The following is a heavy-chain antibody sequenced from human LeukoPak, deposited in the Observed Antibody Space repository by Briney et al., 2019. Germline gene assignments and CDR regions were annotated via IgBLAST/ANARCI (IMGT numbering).Heavy chain of an antibody. CDR3: TTGVMVSSYYYYGMDV. Sequence: GGSLRLSCAASGFTFSNAWMSWVRQAPGKGLEWVGRIKSKTDGGTTDYAAPVKGRFTISRDDSKNTLYLQMDSLKTEDTAVYYCTTGVMVSSYYYYGMDVWGKGTTVTVSS. CDR1: GFTFSNAW. V-gene: IGHV3-15*01. CDR2: IKSKTDGGTT. J-gene: IGHJ6*04. D-gene: IGHD2-21*01.